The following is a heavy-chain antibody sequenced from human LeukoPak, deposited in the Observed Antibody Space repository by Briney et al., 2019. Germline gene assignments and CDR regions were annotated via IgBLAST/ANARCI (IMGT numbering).Heavy chain of an antibody. Sequence: GGSPRLSCAASGITFSKAWMSWVRQAPGKGLEWVGRIKSKTDGGTTDYAAPVKGRFTISRDDSKNTLYLQMNSLKAEDAAVYYCTTGQGYYYDSSGPIDYWGQGTLVTVSS. CDR3: TTGQGYYYDSSGPIDY. CDR2: IKSKTDGGTT. V-gene: IGHV3-15*01. CDR1: GITFSKAW. J-gene: IGHJ4*02. D-gene: IGHD3-22*01.